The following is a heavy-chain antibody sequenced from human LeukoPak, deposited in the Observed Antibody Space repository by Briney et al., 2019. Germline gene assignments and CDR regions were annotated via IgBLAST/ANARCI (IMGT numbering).Heavy chain of an antibody. J-gene: IGHJ4*02. Sequence: GGSLRLSCAASGFDFSTYSMHWVRRAPGRGLEWLSYIDSSSSTIYYADSVKGRFTISRDNANNLLYLQMNSLRAEDTAVYYCASGTIVGARGADNWGQGTLVTVSS. CDR3: ASGTIVGARGADN. CDR2: IDSSSSTI. CDR1: GFDFSTYS. D-gene: IGHD1-26*01. V-gene: IGHV3-48*04.